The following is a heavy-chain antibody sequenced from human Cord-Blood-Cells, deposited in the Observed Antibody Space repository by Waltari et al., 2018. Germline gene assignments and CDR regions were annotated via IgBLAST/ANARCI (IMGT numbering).Heavy chain of an antibody. CDR1: GYTFHSHA. D-gene: IGHD6-6*01. V-gene: IGHV1-8*03. CDR2: MNPNSGNT. Sequence: QVQLVQSGAEVKTTGASSKVSCKDSGYTFHSHAIHWVTQATGQGREWMGWMNPNSGNTGYAQKFQGRVTITRNTSISTAYMELSSLRSEDTAVYYCARGPNSSSYYFDYWGQGTLVTVSS. J-gene: IGHJ4*02. CDR3: ARGPNSSSYYFDY.